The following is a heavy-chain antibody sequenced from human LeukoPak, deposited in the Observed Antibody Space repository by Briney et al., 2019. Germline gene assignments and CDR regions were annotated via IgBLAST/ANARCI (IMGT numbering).Heavy chain of an antibody. CDR3: AKGGYCSGGSCYLADYRFDY. V-gene: IGHV3-23*01. D-gene: IGHD2-15*01. Sequence: AGGSLRLSCAASGFTFSSYAMSWVRQAPGKGLEWVSAISGSGGSTYYADSVKGRFTISRDNSKNTLYPEMNSLRAEDTAVYYCAKGGYCSGGSCYLADYRFDYWGQGTLVTVSS. CDR2: ISGSGGST. CDR1: GFTFSSYA. J-gene: IGHJ4*02.